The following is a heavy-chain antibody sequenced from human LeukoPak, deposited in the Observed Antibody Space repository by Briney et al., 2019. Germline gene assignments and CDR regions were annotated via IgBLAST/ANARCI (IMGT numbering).Heavy chain of an antibody. V-gene: IGHV4-34*01. CDR2: INHSGST. J-gene: IGHJ4*02. CDR3: ARRRMGYYDTTPIDY. Sequence: PSETLSLTCAVYGGSFSGYYWSWIRQPPGNGLEWIEEINHSGSTNYNPSLKSRVTISVDTSKNQFSLKLSSVTAADTAVYYCARRRMGYYDTTPIDYWGQGTLVTVSS. CDR1: GGSFSGYY. D-gene: IGHD3-22*01.